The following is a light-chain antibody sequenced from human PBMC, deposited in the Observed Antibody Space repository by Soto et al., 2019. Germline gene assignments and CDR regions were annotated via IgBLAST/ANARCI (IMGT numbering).Light chain of an antibody. CDR1: SSNIGNNY. Sequence: QSVLTQPPSASGTPGQRVTISCSGGSSNIGNNYVHWYQQLPGTAPKLLIYSNNQRPSGVPDRFSASKSGTSASLAISGLRSEDEADYYCAAWDDSLIWVFGGGTKLTVL. CDR2: SNN. J-gene: IGLJ3*02. V-gene: IGLV1-47*02. CDR3: AAWDDSLIWV.